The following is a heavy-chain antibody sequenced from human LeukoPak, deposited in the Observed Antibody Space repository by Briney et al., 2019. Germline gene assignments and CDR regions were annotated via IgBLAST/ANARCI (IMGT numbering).Heavy chain of an antibody. J-gene: IGHJ6*03. D-gene: IGHD5-24*01. CDR1: RGSFNSYA. V-gene: IGHV1-69*05. CDR3: ASGSLGDGYGVGDYYQYMDV. CDR2: IMPLFGTA. Sequence: ASVKVSCKASRGSFNSYAISWVRQAPGQGLEWMGGIMPLFGTANYAQESQGRVTFTTDESASTAYMEVSSPRSEVTAVYYWASGSLGDGYGVGDYYQYMDVWGKGTPVTVSS.